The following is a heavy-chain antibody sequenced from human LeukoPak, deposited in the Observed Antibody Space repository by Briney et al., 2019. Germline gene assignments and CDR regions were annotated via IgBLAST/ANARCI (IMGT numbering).Heavy chain of an antibody. Sequence: SETLSLTCTVSGYSISSGYYWGWIRQPPGKGLEWIGSIYHSGSTYYNPSLKSRVTISVDTSKNQFSLKLSSVTAADTAVYYCARGRRYYGSGSYYRYYFDYWGQGTLVTVSS. V-gene: IGHV4-38-2*02. CDR1: GYSISSGYY. CDR2: IYHSGST. J-gene: IGHJ4*02. CDR3: ARGRRYYGSGSYYRYYFDY. D-gene: IGHD3-10*01.